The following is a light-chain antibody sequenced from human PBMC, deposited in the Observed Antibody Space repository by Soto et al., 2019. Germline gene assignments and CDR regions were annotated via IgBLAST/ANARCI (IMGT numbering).Light chain of an antibody. CDR1: QSISSF. Sequence: EIVLTQSPGTLSLSPGERATLSCRASQSISSFLAWYQQRPGQAPRLLIYDTSNRATGIPARFSGSGSGTDFTLTISSLEPEDFAVYYCQQRITWPPTWTFGQGTKVDI. J-gene: IGKJ1*01. CDR2: DTS. CDR3: QQRITWPPTWT. V-gene: IGKV3-11*01.